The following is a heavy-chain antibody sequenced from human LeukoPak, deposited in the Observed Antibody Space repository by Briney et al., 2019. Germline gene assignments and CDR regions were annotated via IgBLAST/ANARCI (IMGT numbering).Heavy chain of an antibody. Sequence: SETLSLTCTVSGGSISSHYWSWIRQPPGKGLEWIGYIYYSGSTNYNPSLKSRVTISVDTSKNQFSLKLSSVTAADTAVYYCARDGGPYNVAAARGGNWYFDLWGRGTLVTVSS. CDR2: IYYSGST. CDR1: GGSISSHY. J-gene: IGHJ2*01. V-gene: IGHV4-59*11. CDR3: ARDGGPYNVAAARGGNWYFDL. D-gene: IGHD2-2*01.